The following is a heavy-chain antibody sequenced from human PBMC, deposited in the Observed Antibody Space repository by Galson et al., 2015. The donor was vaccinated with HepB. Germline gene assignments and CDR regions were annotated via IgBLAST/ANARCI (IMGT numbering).Heavy chain of an antibody. CDR2: IKQDGSEK. CDR1: GFTFSSYW. J-gene: IGHJ3*02. D-gene: IGHD3-3*01. Sequence: SLRLSCAASGFTFSSYWMCWVRQAPGKGLEWVANIKQDGSEKYYVDSVKGRFTISRDNAKNSLYLQMNSLRAEDTAVYYCARLRFLEWLLPGAFDIWGQGTMVTVSS. V-gene: IGHV3-7*03. CDR3: ARLRFLEWLLPGAFDI.